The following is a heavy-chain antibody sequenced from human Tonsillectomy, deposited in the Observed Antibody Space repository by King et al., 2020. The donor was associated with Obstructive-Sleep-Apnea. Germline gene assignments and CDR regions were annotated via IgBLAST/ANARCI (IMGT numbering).Heavy chain of an antibody. CDR2: IDWDDDK. J-gene: IGHJ4*02. V-gene: IGHV2-70*11. CDR3: ARLTYYYDSSGYSVFDY. CDR1: GFSLSTSGMC. Sequence: VTLKESGPALVKPTQTLTLTCTCSGFSLSTSGMCVSWIRQPPGKALEWLARIDWDDDKYYSTSLKTRITISKDTSKNQVVLTMTNMDPVDTATYYCARLTYYYDSSGYSVFDYWGQGTLVTVSS. D-gene: IGHD3-22*01.